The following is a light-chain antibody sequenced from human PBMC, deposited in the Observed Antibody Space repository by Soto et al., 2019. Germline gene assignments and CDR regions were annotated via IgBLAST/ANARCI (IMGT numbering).Light chain of an antibody. J-gene: IGLJ2*01. Sequence: QSVLTQPASMSGSPGQSITISCTGTSSDVGGYNYVSWYQRHPGKAPKLMIYEVSNRPSGVSNRFSGSKSGNTASLTISGLQAKDEADYYCSSSTINNTVLFGGGTKLTVL. CDR3: SSSTINNTVL. V-gene: IGLV2-14*01. CDR2: EVS. CDR1: SSDVGGYNY.